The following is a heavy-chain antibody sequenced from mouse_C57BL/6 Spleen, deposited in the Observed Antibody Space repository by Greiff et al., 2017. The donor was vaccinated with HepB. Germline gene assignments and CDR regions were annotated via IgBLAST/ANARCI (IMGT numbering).Heavy chain of an antibody. CDR3: ARGYGSRGHYFDY. Sequence: EVQLQPSGPELVKPGASVKISCKASGYTFTDYYMNWVKQSHGKSLEWIGDINPNNGGTSYNQKFKGKATLTVDKSSSTAYMELRSLTSEDSAVYYCARGYGSRGHYFDYWGQGTTLTVSS. CDR1: GYTFTDYY. D-gene: IGHD1-1*01. CDR2: INPNNGGT. V-gene: IGHV1-26*01. J-gene: IGHJ2*01.